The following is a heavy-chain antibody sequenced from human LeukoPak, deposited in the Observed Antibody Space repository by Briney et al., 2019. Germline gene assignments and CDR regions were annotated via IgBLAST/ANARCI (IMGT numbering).Heavy chain of an antibody. Sequence: PGGSLRLSCAASGFTFSSYAMTWVRQAPGKGLEWVSAITSGGLTFYADSVKGRFTISRDNSINTLYLQMNSLRADDTAVYYCAKGANWFYYFDYWGQGTLVTVSS. CDR2: ITSGGLT. V-gene: IGHV3-23*01. J-gene: IGHJ4*02. CDR3: AKGANWFYYFDY. D-gene: IGHD4/OR15-4a*01. CDR1: GFTFSSYA.